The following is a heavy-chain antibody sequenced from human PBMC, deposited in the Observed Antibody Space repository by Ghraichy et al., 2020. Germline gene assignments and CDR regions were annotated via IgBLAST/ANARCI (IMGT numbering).Heavy chain of an antibody. CDR3: ARGRYSYDSSGSLEFDY. J-gene: IGHJ4*02. V-gene: IGHV4-59*11. CDR2: ITYSGNT. CDR1: GVSISHHY. D-gene: IGHD3-22*01. Sequence: SETLSLTCTVSGVSISHHYWSWIRQPPGKGLEWIGYITYSGNTIYNPSLKSRVTISVDTSKNQFSLRLRSVTAADTAVYYCARGRYSYDSSGSLEFDYWGQGTLVTVSS.